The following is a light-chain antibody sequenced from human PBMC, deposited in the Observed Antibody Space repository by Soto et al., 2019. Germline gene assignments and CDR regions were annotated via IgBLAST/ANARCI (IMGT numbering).Light chain of an antibody. V-gene: IGKV3-20*01. CDR3: QQHGSSPIT. CDR2: GAS. J-gene: IGKJ5*01. Sequence: EVVMTQSPGTLSVSPGESATLSCRASQNITGRLAWYQQKPGQPPRLLIYGASTRANGLPATFSGSGSGTDFTLTISRLEPEDFAVYYCQQHGSSPITFGQGTRLEIK. CDR1: QNITGR.